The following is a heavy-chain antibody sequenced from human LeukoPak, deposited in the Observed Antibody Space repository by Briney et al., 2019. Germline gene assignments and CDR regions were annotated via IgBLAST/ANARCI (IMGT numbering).Heavy chain of an antibody. J-gene: IGHJ5*02. CDR1: GDTLSNNSAS. V-gene: IGHV6-1*01. D-gene: IGHD3-10*01. Sequence: SQTLSLTCALHGDTLSNNSASWNWIRQSPSRGLEWLARKYFRSKWYNDYAVAVKCRITITADTSKNQFCLQLNSVTPEDTAVYYCARGLRWFDRWGQGTLVTVSS. CDR3: ARGLRWFDR. CDR2: KYFRSKWYN.